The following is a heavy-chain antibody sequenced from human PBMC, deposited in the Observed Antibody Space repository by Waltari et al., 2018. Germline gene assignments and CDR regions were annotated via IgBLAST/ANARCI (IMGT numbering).Heavy chain of an antibody. Sequence: QVQLVESGGGVVQPGRSLRLSCAASGFTFSSYAMPWVRQAPGQGLEWVAVISYDGSNKYYADSVKGRFTISRDNSKNTLYLQMNSLRAEDTAVYYCARDIRRGGIAAYWGQGTLVTVSS. CDR2: ISYDGSNK. D-gene: IGHD6-25*01. J-gene: IGHJ4*02. CDR1: GFTFSSYA. V-gene: IGHV3-30-3*01. CDR3: ARDIRRGGIAAY.